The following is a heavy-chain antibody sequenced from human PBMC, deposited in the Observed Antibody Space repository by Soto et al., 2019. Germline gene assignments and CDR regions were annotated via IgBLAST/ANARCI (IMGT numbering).Heavy chain of an antibody. CDR2: ISVSGTMR. Sequence: GGSLRLSCAPSGFTFSSYEMNWVRQAPGKGLEWVSYISVSGTMRFYADAVKGRFTISRDNTKKILYLQMNSLRAEDTALYCCATAGLTGTVWGQGTTVTVSS. V-gene: IGHV3-48*03. CDR3: ATAGLTGTV. CDR1: GFTFSSYE. D-gene: IGHD3-9*01. J-gene: IGHJ6*02.